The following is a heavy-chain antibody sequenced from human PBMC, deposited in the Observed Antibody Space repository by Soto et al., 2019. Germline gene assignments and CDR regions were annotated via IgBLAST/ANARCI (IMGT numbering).Heavy chain of an antibody. CDR1: GFTFSDYY. V-gene: IGHV3-11*06. D-gene: IGHD5-18*01. CDR3: ARSDEKGYSYGYPGWYYYGMDV. Sequence: GGSLRLSCAASGFTFSDYYMSWIRQAPGKGLEWVSYISSSSSYTNYADSVKGRFTISRDNAKNSLYLQMNSLRAEDTAVYYCARSDEKGYSYGYPGWYYYGMDVWGQGTTVTVSS. CDR2: ISSSSSYT. J-gene: IGHJ6*02.